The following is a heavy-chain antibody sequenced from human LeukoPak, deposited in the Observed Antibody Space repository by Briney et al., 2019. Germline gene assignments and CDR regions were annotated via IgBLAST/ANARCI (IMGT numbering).Heavy chain of an antibody. CDR3: ARDGDDGSFDY. D-gene: IGHD5-12*01. J-gene: IGHJ4*02. CDR2: IYTSGST. V-gene: IGHV4-4*07. Sequence: ASETLSLTCTVSGGSISSYYWRWIRQPAGKGLEWIGRIYTSGSTNYNPSLKSRVTMSVDTSKNQFPLKLSSVTAADTAVYYCARDGDDGSFDYWGQGTLVTVSS. CDR1: GGSISSYY.